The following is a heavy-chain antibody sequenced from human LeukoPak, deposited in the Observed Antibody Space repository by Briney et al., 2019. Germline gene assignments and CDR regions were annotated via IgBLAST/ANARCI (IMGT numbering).Heavy chain of an antibody. V-gene: IGHV1-18*01. CDR2: ISAYNGNT. D-gene: IGHD3-22*01. J-gene: IGHJ1*01. Sequence: ASVKVSCKASGYTFTSYGISWVRQAPGQGLELMGWISAYNGNTNYAQKLQGRVTMTTDTSTRTDYMELRSLRSDDTAVYYCAREGPNYYDSSGYPPEYFQHWGQGTLVTVSS. CDR1: GYTFTSYG. CDR3: AREGPNYYDSSGYPPEYFQH.